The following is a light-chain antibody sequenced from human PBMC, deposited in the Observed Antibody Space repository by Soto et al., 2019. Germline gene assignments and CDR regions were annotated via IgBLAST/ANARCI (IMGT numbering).Light chain of an antibody. CDR3: QEYNPSPRT. CDR2: DAS. V-gene: IGKV1-5*01. Sequence: DIQMTQSPSALSASVRDGVTITCRASQSISSRLAWYQQKPGTAPKVLIYDASTLETGVPSRFSGSGSGTEFTLTIRSLQPDDFAIYYCQEYNPSPRTFGQGTKVDIK. J-gene: IGKJ1*01. CDR1: QSISSR.